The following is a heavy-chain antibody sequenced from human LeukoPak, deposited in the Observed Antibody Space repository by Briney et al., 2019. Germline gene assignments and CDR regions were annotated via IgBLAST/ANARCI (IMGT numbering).Heavy chain of an antibody. CDR2: IYYSGST. CDR1: GGSIGSSSYY. Sequence: SETLSLTCTVSGGSIGSSSYYWGWIRQPPGKGLEWIGSIYYSGSTYYNPSLKSRVTISVDTSKNQFSLKLSSVTAADTAVYYCANLWFGELWGYYFDYWGQGTLVTVSS. V-gene: IGHV4-39*01. D-gene: IGHD3-10*01. J-gene: IGHJ4*02. CDR3: ANLWFGELWGYYFDY.